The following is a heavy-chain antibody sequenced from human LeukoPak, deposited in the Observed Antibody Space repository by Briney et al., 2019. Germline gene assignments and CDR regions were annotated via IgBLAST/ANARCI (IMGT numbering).Heavy chain of an antibody. V-gene: IGHV4-30-4*08. CDR2: IYYSGST. J-gene: IGHJ4*02. Sequence: SETLSLTCTVSGGSISSSSHSWGWIRRPPGKGPEWIGYIYYSGSTYYNPSLKSRVTISVDTSKNQFSLKLSSVTAADTAVYYCAREGAWSRKYYYDSSGYYYIGHYFDYWGQGTLVTVSS. CDR3: AREGAWSRKYYYDSSGYYYIGHYFDY. D-gene: IGHD3-22*01. CDR1: GGSISSSSHS.